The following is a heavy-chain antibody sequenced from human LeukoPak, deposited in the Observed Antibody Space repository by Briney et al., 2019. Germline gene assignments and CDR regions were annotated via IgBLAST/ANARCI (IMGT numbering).Heavy chain of an antibody. V-gene: IGHV4-59*01. Sequence: PSETLSLTCSVSGACITSDYWSWIRQPPGKGLEWIGYIYYSGSTNYNPSLKSRVTISVDTSKNQFSLKLSSVTAADTAVYYCAREGVGIAAAGRQSYYYYYYMDVWGKGTTVTISS. D-gene: IGHD6-13*01. CDR1: GACITSDY. J-gene: IGHJ6*03. CDR2: IYYSGST. CDR3: AREGVGIAAAGRQSYYYYYYMDV.